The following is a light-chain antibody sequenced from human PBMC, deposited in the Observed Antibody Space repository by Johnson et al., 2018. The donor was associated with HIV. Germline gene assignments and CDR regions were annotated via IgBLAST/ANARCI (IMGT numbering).Light chain of an antibody. CDR2: ENT. CDR3: GTWDNSLSTGGV. CDR1: SSNIGNNY. V-gene: IGLV1-51*02. J-gene: IGLJ1*01. Sequence: SVLTQPPSVSAAPGQKVTISCSGSSSNIGNNYVSWYQQLPGTAPKLLIYENTKRPSGIPDRFSGSKSGTSVTLGITGLQTVDEADYYCGTWDNSLSTGGVFGTGTKVTVL.